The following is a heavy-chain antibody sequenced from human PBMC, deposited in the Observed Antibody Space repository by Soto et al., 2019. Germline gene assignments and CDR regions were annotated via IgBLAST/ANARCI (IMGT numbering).Heavy chain of an antibody. V-gene: IGHV2-5*02. CDR2: IYLDDDK. CDR1: GFSLTTSGVG. J-gene: IGHJ4*02. D-gene: IGHD3-3*01. CDR3: AHRVLRTVFGLVTTTAIYFDF. Sequence: QITLNESGPTQVKPRQTLTLTCTFSGFSLTTSGVGVGWIRQSPGKAPEWLALIYLDDDKRYSPSLNSRLTITKDTSKNQVVLTMADLDPADTATYYCAHRVLRTVFGLVTTTAIYFDFWGQGTPVAVSS.